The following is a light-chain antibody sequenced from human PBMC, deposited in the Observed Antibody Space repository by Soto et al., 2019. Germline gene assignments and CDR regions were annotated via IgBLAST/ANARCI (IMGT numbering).Light chain of an antibody. CDR1: QDIGND. CDR2: SAS. V-gene: IGKV1-17*01. J-gene: IGKJ1*01. Sequence: DIQVTQSPSSLSASVGDRVTITCRASQDIGNDLGWYQQEPGKAPRRLIYSASNVQSGVPSRFSGSRSGTEFTLTISSLQPEDFVTYHSLQHKTFPWTFGQGTKVEMK. CDR3: LQHKTFPWT.